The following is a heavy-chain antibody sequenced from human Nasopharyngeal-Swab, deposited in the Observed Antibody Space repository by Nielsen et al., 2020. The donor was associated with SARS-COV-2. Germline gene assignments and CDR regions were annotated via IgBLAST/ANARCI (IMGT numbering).Heavy chain of an antibody. D-gene: IGHD1-26*01. CDR2: VYYSGST. CDR3: ARGYGSFPYYFDH. Sequence: SETLSLTCPVSGGSVSTTTYFWGWIRQPPGKGLEWIGKVYYSGSTYYNPSLKSRVTISVDTSKNQFSLKLNSVTATDTAVYYCARGYGSFPYYFDHWGQGTLVTVSS. V-gene: IGHV4-39*01. J-gene: IGHJ4*02. CDR1: GGSVSTTTYF.